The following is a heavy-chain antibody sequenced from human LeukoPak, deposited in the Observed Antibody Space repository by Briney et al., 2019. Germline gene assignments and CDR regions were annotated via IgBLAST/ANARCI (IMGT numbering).Heavy chain of an antibody. V-gene: IGHV1-18*01. Sequence: GASVKVSCKASGYTFTSYGISWVRQAPGQGLEWMGWISAYNGNTNYAQKLQGRVTMTTDTSTSTAYMELRSLRSDDTAVYYCARDPGKGSGWYYYYYYMDVWGKGTTVTVSS. D-gene: IGHD6-19*01. CDR1: GYTFTSYG. J-gene: IGHJ6*03. CDR2: ISAYNGNT. CDR3: ARDPGKGSGWYYYYYYMDV.